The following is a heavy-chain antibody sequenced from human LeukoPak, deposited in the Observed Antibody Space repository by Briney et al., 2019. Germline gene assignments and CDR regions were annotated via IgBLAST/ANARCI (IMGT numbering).Heavy chain of an antibody. CDR3: ARALGSGTHYYYYYMDV. D-gene: IGHD1-7*01. J-gene: IGHJ6*03. CDR2: VSGYNGDT. CDR1: GYTFPNYG. Sequence: ASVKVSCKASGYTFPNYGVSWVRQAPGQGLEWMGWVSGYNGDTNFAKNVQGRVTMTTDTSTSTAYMELRSLISDDTAVYYCARALGSGTHYYYYYMDVWGKGTTVTVSS. V-gene: IGHV1-18*01.